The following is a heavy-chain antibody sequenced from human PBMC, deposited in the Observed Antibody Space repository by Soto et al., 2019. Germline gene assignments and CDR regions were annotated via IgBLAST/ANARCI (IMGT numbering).Heavy chain of an antibody. D-gene: IGHD2-21*01. Sequence: QVHLQASGPGLVKPSETLSLTCTVSGDSITRGFWAWVRQPPGKGLEYIGRIYSSDSANYSPSLESRVTMSLDTSKNQFSLRLTSVTAADTALYYCAKLCPEFGTTFDHWGQGILVIVSS. CDR1: GDSITRGF. J-gene: IGHJ4*02. CDR3: AKLCPEFGTTFDH. V-gene: IGHV4-4*07. CDR2: IYSSDSA.